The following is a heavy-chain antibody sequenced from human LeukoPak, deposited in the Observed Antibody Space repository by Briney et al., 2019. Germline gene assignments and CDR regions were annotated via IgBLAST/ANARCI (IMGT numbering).Heavy chain of an antibody. CDR1: GGTFSSYA. CDR2: IIPIFGTA. V-gene: IGHV1-69*05. J-gene: IGHJ1*01. CDR3: ARVYYDSSGYYREYFQH. D-gene: IGHD3-22*01. Sequence: SVKVSCKASGGTFSSYAISWVRQAPGQGLEWMGGIIPIFGTANYAQEFQGRVTITTDESTSTAYMELSSLRSEDTAVYYCARVYYDSSGYYREYFQHWGQGTLVTVSS.